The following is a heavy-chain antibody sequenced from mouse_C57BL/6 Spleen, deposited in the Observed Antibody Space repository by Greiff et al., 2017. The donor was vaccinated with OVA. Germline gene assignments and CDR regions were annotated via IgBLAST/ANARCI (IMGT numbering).Heavy chain of an antibody. Sequence: QVQLKQSGAELVRPGASVTLSCKASGYTFTDYEMHWVQQTPVHGLEWIGAIDPETGGPAYHQKFKGKAILTADKSSSTAYMELRSLTSEDSAVYYCTRGSSPFAYWGQGTLVTVSA. J-gene: IGHJ3*01. CDR3: TRGSSPFAY. V-gene: IGHV1-15*01. CDR1: GYTFTDYE. D-gene: IGHD1-1*01. CDR2: IDPETGGP.